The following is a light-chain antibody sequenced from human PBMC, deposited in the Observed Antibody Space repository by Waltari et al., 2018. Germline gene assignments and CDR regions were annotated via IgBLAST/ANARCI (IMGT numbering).Light chain of an antibody. Sequence: QSALTQPASVSGSPGQSITISCTGSGSDIGTYNLVSWYQHHPGKAPNLMIYEGTKRPSGSSDRFSASKSGNTASLTISGLQAEDEADYYCYSYAGDIKFGVFGSGTRVTVL. CDR2: EGT. CDR3: YSYAGDIKFGV. CDR1: GSDIGTYNL. V-gene: IGLV2-23*03. J-gene: IGLJ1*01.